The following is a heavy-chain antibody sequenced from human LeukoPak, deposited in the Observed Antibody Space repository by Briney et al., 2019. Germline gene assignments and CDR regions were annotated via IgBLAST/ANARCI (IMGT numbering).Heavy chain of an antibody. D-gene: IGHD2-2*02. V-gene: IGHV4-4*07. Sequence: SETLSLTCSVSGGSISHYYWSWIRQPAGKGLEWIGRIYTSGSTNYNPSLKSRVTMSVDTSKNQFSLKLSSVTAADTAVYYCARVPHCSSTSCYTNWFDPWGQGTLVTVSS. CDR2: IYTSGST. CDR3: ARVPHCSSTSCYTNWFDP. CDR1: GGSISHYY. J-gene: IGHJ5*02.